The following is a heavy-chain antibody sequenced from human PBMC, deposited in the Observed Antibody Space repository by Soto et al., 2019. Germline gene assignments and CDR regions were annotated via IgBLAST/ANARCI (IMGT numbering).Heavy chain of an antibody. CDR2: IKSKTDGGTT. D-gene: IGHD3-3*01. Sequence: SVSNAWMNWVHQAPGKGLEWVGRIKSKTDGGTTDYAAPVKGRFTISRDDSKNTLYLQMNSLKTEDTAVYYCTTPPYYDFDYWGQGTLVTVSS. CDR3: TTPPYYDFDY. CDR1: SVSNAW. V-gene: IGHV3-15*07. J-gene: IGHJ4*02.